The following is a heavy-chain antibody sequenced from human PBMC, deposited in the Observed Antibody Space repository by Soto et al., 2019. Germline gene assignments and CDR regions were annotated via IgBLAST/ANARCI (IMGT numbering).Heavy chain of an antibody. J-gene: IGHJ4*02. CDR3: ARVGKVVVAATYYFDY. Sequence: QVQLQQWGAGLLKPSETLSLTCAVYGGSFSGYYWSWIRQPPGKGLEWIGEINHSGSTNYNPSLKGRVTISVDTSKNQFSLKLSSVTAADTAVYYCARVGKVVVAATYYFDYWGQGTLVTVSS. CDR1: GGSFSGYY. V-gene: IGHV4-34*01. CDR2: INHSGST. D-gene: IGHD2-15*01.